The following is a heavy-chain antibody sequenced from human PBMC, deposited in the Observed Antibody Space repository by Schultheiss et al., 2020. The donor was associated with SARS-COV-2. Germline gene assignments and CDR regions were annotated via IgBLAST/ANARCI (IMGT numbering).Heavy chain of an antibody. CDR3: AREGVTTGY. CDR2: ISYDGSNK. Sequence: GGSLRLSCAASGFTFSSYAMHWVRQAPGKGLEWVAVISYDGSNKYYADSVKGRFTISRDNSKNTLYLQMNSLRAEDTAVYYCAREGVTTGYWGQGTLVTVSS. V-gene: IGHV3-30*04. D-gene: IGHD4-17*01. J-gene: IGHJ4*02. CDR1: GFTFSSYA.